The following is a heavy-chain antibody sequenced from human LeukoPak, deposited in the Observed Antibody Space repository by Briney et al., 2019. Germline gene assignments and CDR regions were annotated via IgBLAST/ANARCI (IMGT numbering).Heavy chain of an antibody. J-gene: IGHJ4*02. CDR1: GYTFTGYY. Sequence: GASVKVSCKASGYTFTGYYMHWVRQPPGHGLEWMGWINPNSGGTNYAQKFQERVTMTRDTSISTAYMELSRLRSDDTAVYYCARDQWDSSGWFDYWGQGTLVTVSS. V-gene: IGHV1-2*02. CDR2: INPNSGGT. CDR3: ARDQWDSSGWFDY. D-gene: IGHD6-19*01.